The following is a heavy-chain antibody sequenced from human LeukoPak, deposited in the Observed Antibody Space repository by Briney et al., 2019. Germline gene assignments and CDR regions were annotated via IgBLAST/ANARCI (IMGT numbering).Heavy chain of an antibody. J-gene: IGHJ3*02. V-gene: IGHV3-9*01. Sequence: GGSLRLSCAASGFTFSSYAMSWVRHAPGKGLEWVSGISWNSGSIGYADSVKGRFTISRDNAKNSLYLQMNSLRAEDTALYYCAKAGKDAFDIWGQGTMVTVSS. CDR1: GFTFSSYA. CDR2: ISWNSGSI. CDR3: AKAGKDAFDI.